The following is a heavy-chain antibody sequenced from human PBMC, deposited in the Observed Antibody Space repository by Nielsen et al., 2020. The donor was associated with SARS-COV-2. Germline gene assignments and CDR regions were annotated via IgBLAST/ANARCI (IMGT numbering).Heavy chain of an antibody. V-gene: IGHV3-53*04. J-gene: IGHJ5*02. CDR3: AREAPWSSWYVGNWFDP. CDR2: IYGDSDT. Sequence: WLRQPPGKGLEWVSVIYGDSDTYYADSTYYADSVKGRFTISRHNSKNTLYLQMNSLRVEDTAVYYCAREAPWSSWYVGNWFDPWGQGTLVTVSS. D-gene: IGHD6-13*01.